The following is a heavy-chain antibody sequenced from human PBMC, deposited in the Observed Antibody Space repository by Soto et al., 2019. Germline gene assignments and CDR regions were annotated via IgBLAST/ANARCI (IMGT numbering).Heavy chain of an antibody. J-gene: IGHJ4*02. CDR3: AHRLAATGLFDY. CDR2: IYWDDDK. Sequence: QITLKESGPTLVKPTQTLTLTCTFSGFSLSTSGVGVGWIRQPPGKALEWLALIYWDDDKRYSPSLKSRLTIPKNTSKNQVVLTMTNMDPVDTATYYCAHRLAATGLFDYWGQGTLVTVSS. V-gene: IGHV2-5*02. CDR1: GFSLSTSGVG. D-gene: IGHD6-13*01.